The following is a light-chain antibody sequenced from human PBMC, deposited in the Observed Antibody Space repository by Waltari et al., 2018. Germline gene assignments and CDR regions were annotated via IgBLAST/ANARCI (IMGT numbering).Light chain of an antibody. CDR1: QSTWSH. Sequence: DVQMTQSPSSLSASVGDRVPITCRASQSTWSHLNWYQQKPGTAPKILIYGASTLQGGFPSRFSGSGSGTDFTLTISSLQPEDSATYYCQQSYHIPYTFGQGTKLEIK. CDR2: GAS. J-gene: IGKJ2*01. CDR3: QQSYHIPYT. V-gene: IGKV1-39*01.